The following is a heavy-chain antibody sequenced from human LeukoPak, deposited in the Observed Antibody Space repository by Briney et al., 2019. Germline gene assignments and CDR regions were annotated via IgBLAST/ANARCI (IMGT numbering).Heavy chain of an antibody. Sequence: SETLSLTCTVSGGSISSYYWSWIRQPPGKGLEWIGYIYYSGSTNYNPSLKSRVTISVDTSENQFSLKLSSVTAADTAVYYCARRIAAADSFDIWGQGRMVTVSP. CDR1: GGSISSYY. J-gene: IGHJ3*02. CDR3: ARRIAAADSFDI. CDR2: IYYSGST. D-gene: IGHD6-13*01. V-gene: IGHV4-59*01.